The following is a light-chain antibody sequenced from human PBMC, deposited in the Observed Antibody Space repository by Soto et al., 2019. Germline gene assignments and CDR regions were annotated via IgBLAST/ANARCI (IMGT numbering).Light chain of an antibody. CDR1: QNIRTY. Sequence: EIQMTQSPSSLSASVGDRVIITCRASQNIRTYLNWYRQKSGTAPSLLVFGASSLHSGVPARFGGSGSGTAFPLTIDNLQPEVFATYFRQHSHCSPFTFGPGTKVDV. CDR3: QHSHCSPFT. J-gene: IGKJ3*01. CDR2: GAS. V-gene: IGKV1-39*01.